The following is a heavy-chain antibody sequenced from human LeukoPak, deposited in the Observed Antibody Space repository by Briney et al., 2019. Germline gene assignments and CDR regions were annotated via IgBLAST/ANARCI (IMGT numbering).Heavy chain of an antibody. CDR3: ARDLRNPSYYYGMDV. V-gene: IGHV3-21*01. J-gene: IGHJ6*02. CDR1: GFTFSSYS. CDR2: ISSSSSYI. Sequence: PGGSLRLSCAASGFTFSSYSMNWVRQAPGKGLEWVSSISSSSSYIYYADSVKGRFTISRDNAKNSLYLQMNSLRAEDTAVYYCARDLRNPSYYYGMDVWGQGTTVTVSS.